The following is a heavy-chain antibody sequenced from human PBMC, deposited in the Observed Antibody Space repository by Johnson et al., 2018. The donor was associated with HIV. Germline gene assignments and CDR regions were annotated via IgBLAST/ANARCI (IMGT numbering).Heavy chain of an antibody. CDR3: ARDRPSGSYYVDAFDI. D-gene: IGHD1-26*01. CDR1: GFTFSSYG. CDR2: IRYDGINK. V-gene: IGHV3-30*02. J-gene: IGHJ3*02. Sequence: QVQLVESGGGVVQPGGSLRLSCAASGFTFSSYGMHWVRQAPGKGLEWVAFIRYDGINKYYADSVKGRFTISRDNSKNTLYLQMNSLRAEDTAVYYCARDRPSGSYYVDAFDIWGQGTMVTVSS.